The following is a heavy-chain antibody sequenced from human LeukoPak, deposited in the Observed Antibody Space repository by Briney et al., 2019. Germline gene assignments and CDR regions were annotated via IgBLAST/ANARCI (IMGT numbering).Heavy chain of an antibody. Sequence: GGSLRLSCAASGFTFSSYWMHWVRQAPGKGLVWVSRINSDGSSTSYADSVKGRFTISRDNAKNTLYLQMNSLRAEDTAVYYCAKVPEEGYYDSSGYYFDYWGQGTLVTVSS. CDR1: GFTFSSYW. V-gene: IGHV3-74*01. CDR3: AKVPEEGYYDSSGYYFDY. CDR2: INSDGSST. J-gene: IGHJ4*02. D-gene: IGHD3-22*01.